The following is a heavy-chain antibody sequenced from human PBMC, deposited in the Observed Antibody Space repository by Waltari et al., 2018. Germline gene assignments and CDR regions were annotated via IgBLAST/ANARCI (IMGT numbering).Heavy chain of an antibody. J-gene: IGHJ4*02. D-gene: IGHD6-13*01. CDR3: AGTLYSSSWYVDY. CDR2: IYHSGST. Sequence: QVQLQESGPGLVKPSGTLSLTCAVSGGSISSSNWWRWVRQPPGKGLEWIGEIYHSGSTNYNPALKSRVTISVDTSKNQFSLKLSSVTAADTAVYYCAGTLYSSSWYVDYWGQGTLVTVSS. V-gene: IGHV4-4*02. CDR1: GGSISSSNW.